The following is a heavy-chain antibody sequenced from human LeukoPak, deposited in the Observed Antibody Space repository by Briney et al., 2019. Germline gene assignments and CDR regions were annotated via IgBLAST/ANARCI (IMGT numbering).Heavy chain of an antibody. D-gene: IGHD1-26*01. CDR1: GFTFSSYS. V-gene: IGHV3-21*01. CDR2: ISSSSSYI. Sequence: GGSLRLSCAASGFTFSSYSMNWVRQAPGKGLEWVSSISSSSSYIYYADSVKGRFTISRDNAKNSLYLQMNSLRAEDTAVYYCARVGGSYLRAEFDYWGQGTPVTVSS. CDR3: ARVGGSYLRAEFDY. J-gene: IGHJ4*02.